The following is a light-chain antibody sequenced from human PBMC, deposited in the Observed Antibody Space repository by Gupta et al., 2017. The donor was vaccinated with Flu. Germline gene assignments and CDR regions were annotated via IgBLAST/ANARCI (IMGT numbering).Light chain of an antibody. CDR2: YAS. J-gene: IGKJ1*01. Sequence: EIVLTQSPDFQSVTPKERVTITCRASQNIGGALHWYQQKPDQSPKVLIKYASQYVSGVPSRFSGSGSGTDFTLTINGLETEDAATYYCHQRSDLPRTFGQGTKVEIK. CDR1: QNIGGA. V-gene: IGKV6-21*01. CDR3: HQRSDLPRT.